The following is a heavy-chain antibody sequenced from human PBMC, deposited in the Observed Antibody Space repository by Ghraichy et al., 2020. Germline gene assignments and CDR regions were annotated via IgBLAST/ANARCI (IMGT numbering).Heavy chain of an antibody. V-gene: IGHV3-48*03. CDR2: ISSSGSTI. D-gene: IGHD6-19*01. Sequence: GGSLRLSCAASGFTFSSYEMNWVRQAPGKGLEWVSYISSSGSTIYYADSVKGRFTISRDNAKNSLYLQMNSLRAEDTAVYYCARCGSGWLEGVDYWGQGTLVTVSS. J-gene: IGHJ4*02. CDR3: ARCGSGWLEGVDY. CDR1: GFTFSSYE.